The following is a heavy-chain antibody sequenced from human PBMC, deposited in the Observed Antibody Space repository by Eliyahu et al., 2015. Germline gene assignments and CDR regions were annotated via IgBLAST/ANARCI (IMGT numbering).Heavy chain of an antibody. Sequence: LEWMGGITPIFGTANYAQKFQGRVTITADEITTTAHMELSSLTSEDAAMYYCVRGPETGSSYYYNYWGQGTLVTVSS. CDR3: VRGPETGSSYYYNY. D-gene: IGHD3-3*01. V-gene: IGHV1-69*01. CDR2: ITPIFGTA. J-gene: IGHJ4*02.